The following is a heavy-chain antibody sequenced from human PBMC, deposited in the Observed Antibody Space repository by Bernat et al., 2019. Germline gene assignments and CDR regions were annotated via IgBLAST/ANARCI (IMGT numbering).Heavy chain of an antibody. CDR2: LIPIFGTP. D-gene: IGHD2-15*01. V-gene: IGHV1-69*12. CDR1: GDTFNTNA. CDR3: ERAHRSTCSGGTCYSDFGF. J-gene: IGHJ4*02. Sequence: QVHLVQSGAEVKKPGSSVKVSCKASGDTFNTNAINWVRQAPGQGLEWVGGLIPIFGTPNYAEKYRGRVTITADESTSTAYMELNRLRSEDTDVYYCERAHRSTCSGGTCYSDFGFWGQGTLVTVSS.